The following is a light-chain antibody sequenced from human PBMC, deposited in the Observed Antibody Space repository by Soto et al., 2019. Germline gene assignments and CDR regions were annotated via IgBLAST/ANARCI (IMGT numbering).Light chain of an antibody. CDR2: GAS. J-gene: IGKJ2*01. CDR3: HQYNNWPPYT. Sequence: IVMTQSPATLSVSPGERVTLSCRASQSVSSDLAWYQQKPGQAPRLLIYGASTRATGIPARFSGSGSGTDFTLAISSLQSEDFAIYYCHQYNNWPPYTFGQGTKVDIK. V-gene: IGKV3-15*01. CDR1: QSVSSD.